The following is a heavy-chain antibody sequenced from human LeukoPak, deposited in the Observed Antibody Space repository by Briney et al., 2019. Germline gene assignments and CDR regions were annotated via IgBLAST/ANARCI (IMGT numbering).Heavy chain of an antibody. CDR2: INVNSGGT. CDR3: ARSREMATMTPLFDY. J-gene: IGHJ4*02. D-gene: IGHD5-24*01. V-gene: IGHV1-2*02. Sequence: ASVKVSCKASGYTFTDDYIHWVRQAPGQGLEWMGWINVNSGGTNYAQKFYARVTMTRDTSISTAYMELSRLRSDDTAVFYCARSREMATMTPLFDYWGQGTLVTVSS. CDR1: GYTFTDDY.